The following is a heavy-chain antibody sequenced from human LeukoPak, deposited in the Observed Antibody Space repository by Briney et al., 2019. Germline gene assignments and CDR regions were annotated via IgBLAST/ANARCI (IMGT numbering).Heavy chain of an antibody. CDR2: ISSSSSYI. CDR1: GFTFSSYS. V-gene: IGHV3-21*01. D-gene: IGHD3-9*01. CDR3: ARSYYDILTGPYYYYGMDV. J-gene: IGHJ6*02. Sequence: GRSLRLSCAASGFTFSSYSMNWVRQAPGKGLEWVSSISSSSSYIYYADSVKGRFTISRDNAKNSLYLQMNSLRAEDTAVYYCARSYYDILTGPYYYYGMDVWGQGTTVTVSS.